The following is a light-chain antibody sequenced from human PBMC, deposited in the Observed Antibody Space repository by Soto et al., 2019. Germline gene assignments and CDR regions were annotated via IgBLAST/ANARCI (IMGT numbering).Light chain of an antibody. CDR2: GTT. CDR1: SSNIGAGYN. V-gene: IGLV1-40*01. CDR3: QSSDTSLSGSEI. J-gene: IGLJ2*01. Sequence: QSVLTQPPSVSGAPGQWVTISCTWSSSNIGAGYNVHWYQHLPGTAPKLLIFGTTNRPSGVPDRFSGSKSGSSAFLAITGLQAEDEADYYCQSSDTSLSGSEIFGGGTKLTVL.